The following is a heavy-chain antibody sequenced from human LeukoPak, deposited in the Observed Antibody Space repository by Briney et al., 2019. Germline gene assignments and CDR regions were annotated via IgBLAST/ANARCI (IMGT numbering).Heavy chain of an antibody. CDR3: ARDGSQRPTWD. J-gene: IGHJ4*02. CDR1: GFTVSSHH. CDR2: IVGGGTT. Sequence: GGCVRLSCAASGFTVSSHHMSWVRQAPGKGLEWVSVIVGGGTTYYADSVRGRFTISRDNSKNTVYLQMNSLRAEDTAVYHCARDGSQRPTWDWGQGTLVTVSS. D-gene: IGHD7-27*01. V-gene: IGHV3-53*01.